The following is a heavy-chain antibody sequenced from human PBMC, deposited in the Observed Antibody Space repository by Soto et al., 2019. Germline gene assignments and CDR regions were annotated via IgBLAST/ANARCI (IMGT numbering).Heavy chain of an antibody. CDR2: ISWDGGST. D-gene: IGHD2-2*01. V-gene: IGHV3-43D*04. J-gene: IGHJ6*02. CDR1: GFTFDDYA. Sequence: LRLSCAASGFTFDDYAMHWVRQAPGKGLEWVSLISWDGGSTYYADSVKGRFTISRDNSKNSLYLQMNSLRAEDTALYYCAKDLPSSSYYGMDVWGQGTTVTV. CDR3: AKDLPSSSYYGMDV.